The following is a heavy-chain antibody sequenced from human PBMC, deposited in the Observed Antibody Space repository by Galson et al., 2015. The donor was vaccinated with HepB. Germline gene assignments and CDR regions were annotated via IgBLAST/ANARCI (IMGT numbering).Heavy chain of an antibody. Sequence: SVKVSCKASGYTFTSFGVSWVRQAPGQGLEWMGWISVYNGHTNYAQNFQGRVTLTTDTSSRTAYMELRSLRSDDTAVYFCARVVRPGDSRGPLDHWGHGTLVTVSS. CDR1: GYTFTSFG. V-gene: IGHV1-18*04. J-gene: IGHJ4*01. CDR3: ARVVRPGDSRGPLDH. D-gene: IGHD6-6*01. CDR2: ISVYNGHT.